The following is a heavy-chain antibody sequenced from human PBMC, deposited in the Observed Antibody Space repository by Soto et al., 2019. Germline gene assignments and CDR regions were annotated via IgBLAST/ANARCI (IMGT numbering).Heavy chain of an antibody. J-gene: IGHJ4*02. CDR3: AREGRMGTFDY. CDR1: GGSVSGGSYF. CDR2: FYYSGST. Sequence: QVQLQESGPGLVRPSETLSLTCTVSGGSVSGGSYFWSWVRQPPGKGLEWIGYFYYSGSTKYNPSHESRGAILEETSKNQVCLKLNSVTAADTAVYYCAREGRMGTFDYWGQGALVTVSS. V-gene: IGHV4-61*01. D-gene: IGHD1-1*01.